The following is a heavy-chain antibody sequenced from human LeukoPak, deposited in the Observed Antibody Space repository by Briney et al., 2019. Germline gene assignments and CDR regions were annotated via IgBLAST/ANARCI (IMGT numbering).Heavy chain of an antibody. CDR2: INHSGST. Sequence: SETLSLTCAVYGGSFSGYYWSWIRQPPGKGLEWIGEINHSGSTNYNPSLKSRVTISVDTSKNQFSLKLSSVTAADTAVYYCARYGRAYDFWSGRRLYYFDYWGQGIPVTVSS. D-gene: IGHD3-3*01. CDR3: ARYGRAYDFWSGRRLYYFDY. J-gene: IGHJ4*02. CDR1: GGSFSGYY. V-gene: IGHV4-34*01.